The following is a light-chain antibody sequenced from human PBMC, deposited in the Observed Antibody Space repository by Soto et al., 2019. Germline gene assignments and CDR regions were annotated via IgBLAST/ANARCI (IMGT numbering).Light chain of an antibody. J-gene: IGKJ2*01. V-gene: IGKV1-5*01. CDR2: DAS. CDR3: HQYYGYPYT. CDR1: QNINTW. Sequence: DIQMTQSPSTLSASVGDRITITCRASQNINTWLAWYQQKPGRAPKVLIYDASSLERGVPSRISGSGSGTEFILNISSRQLDDFATYYCHQYYGYPYTFGQGTKLEIK.